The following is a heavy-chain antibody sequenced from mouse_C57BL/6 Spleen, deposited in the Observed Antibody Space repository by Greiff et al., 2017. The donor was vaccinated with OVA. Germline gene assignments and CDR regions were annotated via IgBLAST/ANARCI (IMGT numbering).Heavy chain of an antibody. CDR1: GYTFTSYW. CDR2: IDPSDSYT. V-gene: IGHV1-50*01. CDR3: ARLAYYSNPYFDY. D-gene: IGHD2-5*01. J-gene: IGHJ2*01. Sequence: QVQLKQPGAELVKPGASVKLSCKASGYTFTSYWMQWVKQRPGQGLEWIGEIDPSDSYTNYNQKFKGKATLTVDTSSSTAYMQLSSLTSEDSAVYYCARLAYYSNPYFDYWGQGTTLTVSS.